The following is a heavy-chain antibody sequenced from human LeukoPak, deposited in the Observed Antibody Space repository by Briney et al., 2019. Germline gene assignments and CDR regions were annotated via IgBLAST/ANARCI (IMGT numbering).Heavy chain of an antibody. CDR1: GYSFTNYW. J-gene: IGHJ4*02. CDR3: ATGASKVTTDFANY. V-gene: IGHV5-10-1*01. CDR2: IDPSDSYT. Sequence: GESLTISCKGSGYSFTNYWISWVRQTPGKGLEWMGRIDPSDSYTKYSPSFEGHVTISVDKSISTAFLQWSSLKASDSAMYYCATGASKVTTDFANYWGQGSQVAVSS. D-gene: IGHD4-17*01.